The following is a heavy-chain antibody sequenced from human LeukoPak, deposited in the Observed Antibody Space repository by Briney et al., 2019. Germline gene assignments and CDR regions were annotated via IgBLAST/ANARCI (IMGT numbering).Heavy chain of an antibody. V-gene: IGHV3-30-3*01. Sequence: GGSLRLSCAGSRFIFSNYAMHWVRQAPGKGLEWVAVISYDGSNKYYADSVKGRFTISRDNSKNTLYLQMNSLRAEDTAVYYCARDKGGKYSYGPFDYWGQGTLVTVSS. CDR3: ARDKGGKYSYGPFDY. CDR1: RFIFSNYA. CDR2: ISYDGSNK. D-gene: IGHD5-18*01. J-gene: IGHJ4*02.